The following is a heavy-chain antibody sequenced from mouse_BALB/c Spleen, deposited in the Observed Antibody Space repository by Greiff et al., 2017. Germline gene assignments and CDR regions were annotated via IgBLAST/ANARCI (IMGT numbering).Heavy chain of an antibody. Sequence: EVKVVESGGGLVKPGGSLKLSCAASGFTFSSYAMSWVRQTPEKRLEWVASISSGGSTYYPDSVKGRFTISRDNARNILYLQMSSLRSEDTAMYYYANWGSSHFDYWGQGTTLTVSS. CDR3: ANWGSSHFDY. J-gene: IGHJ2*01. CDR1: GFTFSSYA. CDR2: ISSGGST. D-gene: IGHD1-3*01. V-gene: IGHV5-6-5*01.